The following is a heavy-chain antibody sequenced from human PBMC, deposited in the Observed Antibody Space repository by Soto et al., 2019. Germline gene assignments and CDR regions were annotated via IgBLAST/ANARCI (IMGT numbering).Heavy chain of an antibody. Sequence: PGGSLRLSCAASGFTFSDYWIHWVRQVPGKGLVWVSRIKGDETSTNYADSVKGRFTISRDNSKNTVYLQMNSLRAEDTAVYYCASSDGSGSYHFDYWGQGTLVTVSS. CDR3: ASSDGSGSYHFDY. CDR1: GFTFSDYW. D-gene: IGHD3-10*01. CDR2: IKGDETST. V-gene: IGHV3-74*01. J-gene: IGHJ4*02.